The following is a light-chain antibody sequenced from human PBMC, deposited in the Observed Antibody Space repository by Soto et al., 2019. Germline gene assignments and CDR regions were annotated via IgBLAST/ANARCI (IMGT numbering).Light chain of an antibody. V-gene: IGKV1-27*01. CDR1: QGIANY. CDR2: AAS. Sequence: DVQMTQSPSSLSASVGDRVTITCRASQGIANYLAWYQHKPGKVPNLLIYAASTLQSGVPSRFSGGGSGTDFTLTISSLQPEDVPTYYCQQYNSAPRTSGQRTKVDIK. CDR3: QQYNSAPRT. J-gene: IGKJ1*01.